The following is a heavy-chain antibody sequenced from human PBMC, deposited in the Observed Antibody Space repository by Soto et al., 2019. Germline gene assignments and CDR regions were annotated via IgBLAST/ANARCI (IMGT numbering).Heavy chain of an antibody. J-gene: IGHJ6*02. CDR2: INPNNGDT. CDR1: GYTFTGFY. V-gene: IGHV1-2*04. Sequence: ASVKVSCKASGYTFTGFYMHWVRQAPGQGLEWMGWINPNNGDTNYAQKFQGWVTMTRETSISTAYMDLTRLTSDDTAVYYCARGESYSPRVEIDVWGQGTTVTVYS. CDR3: ARGESYSPRVEIDV. D-gene: IGHD3-16*01.